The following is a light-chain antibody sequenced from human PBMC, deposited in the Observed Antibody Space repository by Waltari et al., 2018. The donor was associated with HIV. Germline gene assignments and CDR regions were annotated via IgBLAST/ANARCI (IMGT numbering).Light chain of an antibody. V-gene: IGLV1-44*01. CDR2: NTY. J-gene: IGLJ2*01. CDR1: SADIGSNT. CDR3: AAWDDSMEGHV. Sequence: QSVLTQPPSAPGTPGQTVTNSCSGSSADIGSNTVNWYKQLPGTAPKLLIYNTYQRPSGVPDRVSASQSGTSASLAISGLQSEDEADYYCAAWDDSMEGHVFGGGTKLTIL.